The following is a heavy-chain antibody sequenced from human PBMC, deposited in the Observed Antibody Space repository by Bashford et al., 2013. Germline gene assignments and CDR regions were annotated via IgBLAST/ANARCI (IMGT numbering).Heavy chain of an antibody. CDR1: GYIFRNFG. Sequence: VASVKVSCKGSGYIFRNFGIGWVRQAPGQGPEWMAWISAYDGNTHYAQRFKGRLTVTTDTPTTTAYMELRSLRSDDTAVYYCARERGSAGYYPFYFDHWGQGTLVTVSS. J-gene: IGHJ4*02. D-gene: IGHD3-22*01. V-gene: IGHV1-18*01. CDR2: ISAYDGNT. CDR3: ARERGSAGYYPFYFDH.